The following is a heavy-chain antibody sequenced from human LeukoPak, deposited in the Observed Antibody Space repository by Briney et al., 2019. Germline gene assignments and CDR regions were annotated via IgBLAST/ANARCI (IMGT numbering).Heavy chain of an antibody. Sequence: SQTLSLTCSVSGGSISSGSYYWSWIRQPAGKGLEWIGRIYTSGSTNYNPSLKSRVTISVDTSKNQFSLKLSSVTAADTAVYYCARDLPVYSSGRLHYYYGMDVWGKGTTVTVSS. D-gene: IGHD6-19*01. CDR1: GGSISSGSYY. V-gene: IGHV4-61*02. CDR3: ARDLPVYSSGRLHYYYGMDV. J-gene: IGHJ6*04. CDR2: IYTSGST.